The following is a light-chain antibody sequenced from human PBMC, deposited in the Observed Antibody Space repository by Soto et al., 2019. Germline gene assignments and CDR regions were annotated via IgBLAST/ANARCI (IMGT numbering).Light chain of an antibody. J-gene: IGLJ2*01. CDR2: EVN. CDR3: CSYVGNYSWL. V-gene: IGLV2-8*01. Sequence: QSALTQPPSASGSPGQSVTISCTGTSSDVGAYNYVSWYRQHPGKAPKLLIFEVNSRPSGVPDRFSGSKSGNTASLTVSGLQAEDESHYYCCSYVGNYSWLFGGGTKLTVL. CDR1: SSDVGAYNY.